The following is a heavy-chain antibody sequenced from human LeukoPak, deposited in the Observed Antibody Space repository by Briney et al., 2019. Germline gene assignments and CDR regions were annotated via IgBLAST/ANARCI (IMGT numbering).Heavy chain of an antibody. D-gene: IGHD3-10*01. V-gene: IGHV3-9*01. CDR2: IRWNRGSI. Sequence: SGRSLRLSCAASGFTFYEYAMHCVRQAPGKGLEGVSGIRWNRGSIGYADSVKGRFTISRDNAKNSLYLQMNSLRAEDPALCYCAKDIESGGYYNNHYGMDVWGRGTTVTVSS. CDR3: AKDIESGGYYNNHYGMDV. CDR1: GFTFYEYA. J-gene: IGHJ6*02.